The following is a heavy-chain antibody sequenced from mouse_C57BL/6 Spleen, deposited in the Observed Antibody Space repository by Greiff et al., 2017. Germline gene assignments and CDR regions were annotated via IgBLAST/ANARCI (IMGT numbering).Heavy chain of an antibody. CDR1: GYAFSSSW. CDR2: IYPGDGDT. CDR3: ASSCYYGSSHSAMDY. D-gene: IGHD1-1*01. V-gene: IGHV1-82*01. Sequence: QVQLQQSGPELVKPGASVKISCKASGYAFSSSWMNWVKQRPGKGLEWIGRIYPGDGDTNYNGKFKGKATLTADKSSSTAYMQLSSLTSEDSAVYFCASSCYYGSSHSAMDYWGQGTSVTVSS. J-gene: IGHJ4*01.